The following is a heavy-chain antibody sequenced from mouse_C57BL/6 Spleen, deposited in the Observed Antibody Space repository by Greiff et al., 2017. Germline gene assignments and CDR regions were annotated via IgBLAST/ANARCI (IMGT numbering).Heavy chain of an antibody. Sequence: VQLQQSGPELVKPGASVQISCKASGYSFTDYNMNWVKQSNGKSLEWIGVINPNYGTTSSNQKFKGKATLTVDQSSSTAYMQLNSLTSEDSAVLYCARPDGNYLGYAMDYWGQGTSVTVSS. CDR2: INPNYGTT. D-gene: IGHD2-1*01. J-gene: IGHJ4*01. CDR3: ARPDGNYLGYAMDY. CDR1: GYSFTDYN. V-gene: IGHV1-39*01.